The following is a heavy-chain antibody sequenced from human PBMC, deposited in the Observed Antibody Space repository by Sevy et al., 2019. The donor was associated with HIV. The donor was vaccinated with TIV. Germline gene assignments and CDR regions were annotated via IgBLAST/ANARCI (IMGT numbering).Heavy chain of an antibody. D-gene: IGHD3-10*02. CDR3: TKESLRGTYIRGDFDH. CDR2: ISSDGINH. Sequence: GGSLRLSCSAFGFNFQTFGMHWVRQAPGKGPEWLAVISSDGINHNYAASVKGRFTIYRDYSKSLLFLQMNSLTPNDTAVYLCTKESLRGTYIRGDFDHWGQGTLVTVSS. V-gene: IGHV3-30*18. CDR1: GFNFQTFG. J-gene: IGHJ4*02.